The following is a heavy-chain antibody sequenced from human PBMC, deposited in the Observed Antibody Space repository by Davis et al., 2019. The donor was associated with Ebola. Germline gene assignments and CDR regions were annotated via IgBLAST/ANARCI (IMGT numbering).Heavy chain of an antibody. CDR2: INHSGST. CDR1: GGSISSGNY. J-gene: IGHJ6*02. V-gene: IGHV4-4*02. CDR3: ARVVVAAITYYYYYGMDV. Sequence: SETLSLTCTVSGGSISSGNYWSWVRQPPGKGLEWIGEINHSGSTNYNPSLKSRVTISVDTSKNQFSLKLSSVTAADTAVYYCARVVVAAITYYYYYGMDVWGQGTTVTVSS. D-gene: IGHD2-15*01.